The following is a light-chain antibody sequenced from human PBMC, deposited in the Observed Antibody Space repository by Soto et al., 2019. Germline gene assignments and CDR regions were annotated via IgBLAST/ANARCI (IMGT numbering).Light chain of an antibody. J-gene: IGLJ3*02. V-gene: IGLV2-14*01. CDR2: DVN. CDR1: SSDVGGFNY. CDR3: SSYTSSSTWV. Sequence: QSVLTQPASVSGSPGQSITISCTGTSSDVGGFNYVSWYQQRPGKAPKLIIYDVNNRPSGVSNRFSGSKSGNTASLTISGLQAEVEADYYCSSYTSSSTWVFGGGTKLTVL.